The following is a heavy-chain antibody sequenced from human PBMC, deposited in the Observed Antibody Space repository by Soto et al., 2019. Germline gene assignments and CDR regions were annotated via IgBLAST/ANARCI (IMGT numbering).Heavy chain of an antibody. Sequence: EVQLVESGGGLVQPGRSLRLSCAASGFTFDDYAMHWVRQAPGKGLEWVSGISWNSGSIGYADSVKGRFTISRDNAKNSLHLQMNSLRAEDTALYYCAKGQWLVAGYFDYWGQGTLVTVSS. CDR2: ISWNSGSI. CDR1: GFTFDDYA. CDR3: AKGQWLVAGYFDY. D-gene: IGHD6-19*01. J-gene: IGHJ4*02. V-gene: IGHV3-9*01.